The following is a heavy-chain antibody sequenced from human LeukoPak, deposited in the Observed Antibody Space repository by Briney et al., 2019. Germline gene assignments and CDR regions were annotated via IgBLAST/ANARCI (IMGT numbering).Heavy chain of an antibody. CDR3: ARAPAGGKLRFFDY. CDR2: INPNSGGT. J-gene: IGHJ4*02. CDR1: GYTLTDYY. Sequence: GASVKVSCKASGYTLTDYYMHWARQAPGQGLEWMGWINPNSGGTNYAQKFQGRVAMTRDTSITTAYVELSRLRFDDTAVYYCARAPAGGKLRFFDYWGQGTLVTVSS. V-gene: IGHV1-2*02. D-gene: IGHD3-3*01.